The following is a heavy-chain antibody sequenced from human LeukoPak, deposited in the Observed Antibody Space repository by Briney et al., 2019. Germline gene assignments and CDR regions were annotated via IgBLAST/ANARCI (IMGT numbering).Heavy chain of an antibody. J-gene: IGHJ4*02. D-gene: IGHD1-26*01. Sequence: SETLSLTCNVSGGSISSSSYYWGWIRHPPGKGLEWIGSMYYGGSTYYNPSLKSRVTISVDTSKNQFSLKLSSVTAADTAVYYCARRGPSGRSLDYWGQGTLVTVSS. CDR2: MYYGGST. V-gene: IGHV4-39*01. CDR3: ARRGPSGRSLDY. CDR1: GGSISSSSYY.